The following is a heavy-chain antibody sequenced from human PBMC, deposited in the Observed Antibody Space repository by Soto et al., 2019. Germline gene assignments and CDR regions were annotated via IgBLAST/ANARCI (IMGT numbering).Heavy chain of an antibody. J-gene: IGHJ4*02. CDR2: IDPSDSYT. CDR3: ARDGFHPASGTHPSDDY. D-gene: IGHD3-10*01. CDR1: GYTFNSYW. Sequence: GESLKISCKGSGYTFNSYWISWVRQMPGKGLEWMGRIDPSDSYTRYNPSFEGHVTISVDKSFSTAYLQWGSLKASDTAIYYCARDGFHPASGTHPSDDYWGQGTLVTVSS. V-gene: IGHV5-10-1*01.